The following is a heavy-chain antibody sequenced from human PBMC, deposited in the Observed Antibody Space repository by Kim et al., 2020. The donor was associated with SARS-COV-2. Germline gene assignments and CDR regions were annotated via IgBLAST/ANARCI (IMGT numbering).Heavy chain of an antibody. CDR3: ARHDDSHYLGMDV. D-gene: IGHD1-1*01. CDR2: ISSSGNTI. CDR1: GFTFSSYE. J-gene: IGHJ6*02. Sequence: GGSLRLSCAASGFTFSSYEMNWVRQAPGMGLEWISYISSSGNTISYADSVKGRFIIYRDNIKNYLHLQMDTLRAEDTAVYYCARHDDSHYLGMDVWGQGITVTVSS. V-gene: IGHV3-48*03.